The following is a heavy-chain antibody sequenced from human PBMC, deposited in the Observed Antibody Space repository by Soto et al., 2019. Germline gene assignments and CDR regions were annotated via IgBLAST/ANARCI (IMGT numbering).Heavy chain of an antibody. Sequence: QVQLVQSGAEVKKPGASVKVSCKASGYTFTSYGISWVRQAPGQGLEWMGWISAYNGNTNYAQKLQGRVTMTTDTSTSTAYMELRSLRSDDTAVYYCARDYYYDSSGYYSGSDYWGQGTLVTVSS. V-gene: IGHV1-18*01. D-gene: IGHD3-22*01. CDR3: ARDYYYDSSGYYSGSDY. CDR2: ISAYNGNT. CDR1: GYTFTSYG. J-gene: IGHJ4*02.